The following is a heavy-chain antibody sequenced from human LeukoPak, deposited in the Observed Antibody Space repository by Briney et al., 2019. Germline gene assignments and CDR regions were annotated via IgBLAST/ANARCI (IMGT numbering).Heavy chain of an antibody. CDR3: ARISRAFDI. J-gene: IGHJ3*02. V-gene: IGHV4-59*01. Sequence: PETLSLNCTVSGGSISSYYWSWIRQPPGKGLEWIGYIYHSGSTNYNSSLKSRVTILVDTSKNQFSLKLSSVTAADTAVYYCARISRAFDIWGQGTMVTVSS. D-gene: IGHD2-2*01. CDR1: GGSISSYY. CDR2: IYHSGST.